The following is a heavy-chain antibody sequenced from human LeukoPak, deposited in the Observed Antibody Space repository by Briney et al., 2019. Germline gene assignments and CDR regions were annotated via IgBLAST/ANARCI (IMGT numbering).Heavy chain of an antibody. CDR3: ASTRFLEWLLSFDY. CDR1: GYTFTSHG. Sequence: ASVKVSCKASGYTFTSHGISWVRQAPGQGLEWMGWISAYNGNTNYAQKLQGRVTMTTDTSTSTAYMELRSLRSDDTAVYYCASTRFLEWLLSFDYWGQGTLVTVSS. V-gene: IGHV1-18*01. CDR2: ISAYNGNT. J-gene: IGHJ4*02. D-gene: IGHD3-3*01.